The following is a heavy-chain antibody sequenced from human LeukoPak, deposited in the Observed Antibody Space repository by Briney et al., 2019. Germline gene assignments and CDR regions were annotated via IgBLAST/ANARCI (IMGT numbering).Heavy chain of an antibody. Sequence: GGSLRLSCAASGFTFSSYAMSWVRQAPGKGLEWVAVISYDGSNKYYADSVKGRFTISRDNSKNTLYLQMNSLRAEDTAIYYCARETGSAVGSTDFDYWGQGTLVTVSS. D-gene: IGHD4-17*01. CDR3: ARETGSAVGSTDFDY. V-gene: IGHV3-30*04. J-gene: IGHJ4*02. CDR1: GFTFSSYA. CDR2: ISYDGSNK.